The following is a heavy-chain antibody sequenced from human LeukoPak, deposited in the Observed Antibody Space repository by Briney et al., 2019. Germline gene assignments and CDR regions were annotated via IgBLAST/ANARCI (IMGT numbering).Heavy chain of an antibody. V-gene: IGHV3-23*01. Sequence: PGGSLRLCCAASGFTFSSYDMTWVRHAPGRGLEWVSSIRPSGDNTYYGDSVKGRFTISRDNSKNAVYLQMNNMRVDDTAVYYCARVAGWHWFDPWGQGTLVTVSS. J-gene: IGHJ5*02. CDR2: IRPSGDNT. CDR3: ARVAGWHWFDP. CDR1: GFTFSSYD. D-gene: IGHD6-19*01.